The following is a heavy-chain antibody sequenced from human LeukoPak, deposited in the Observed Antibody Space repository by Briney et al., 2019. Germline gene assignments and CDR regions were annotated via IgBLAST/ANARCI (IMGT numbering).Heavy chain of an antibody. J-gene: IGHJ4*02. CDR2: ISGSGDNT. Sequence: GGSLRLSCAASGLPFSTDAMSWVRQAPGKGLEWVSIISGSGDNTYYADSVKGRFTISRDNSKNTLYLQMNSLRAEDTAVYYCARRSSGWFGYWGQGTLVTVSS. CDR1: GLPFSTDA. CDR3: ARRSSGWFGY. V-gene: IGHV3-23*01. D-gene: IGHD6-19*01.